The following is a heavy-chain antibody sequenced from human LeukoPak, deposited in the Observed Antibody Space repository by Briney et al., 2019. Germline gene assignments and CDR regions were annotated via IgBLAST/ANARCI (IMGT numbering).Heavy chain of an antibody. CDR3: AKDTEWFGELLAPSDY. V-gene: IGHV3-30*18. D-gene: IGHD3-10*01. CDR1: GFTFSSYG. CDR2: ISYDGSNK. Sequence: GGSLRLSCAASGFTFSSYGMHWVRQAPGKGLERVAVISYDGSNKYYADSVKGRFTISRDNSKNTLYLQMNSLRAEDTAVYYCAKDTEWFGELLAPSDYWGQGTLVTVSS. J-gene: IGHJ4*02.